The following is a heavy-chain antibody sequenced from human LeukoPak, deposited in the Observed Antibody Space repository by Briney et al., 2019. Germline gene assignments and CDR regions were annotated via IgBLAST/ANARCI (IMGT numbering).Heavy chain of an antibody. V-gene: IGHV3-53*01. CDR2: MDNFGIK. CDR1: DFSVNNNY. D-gene: IGHD3-10*01. Sequence: GGSLRLSCAASDFSVNNNYVDWVRQAPGKGLEWVSCMDNFGIKRYADSVPGRFTVSRDSARDMVFLQMNSLRVEDTAVYYCAGGKYYGLGTRPGYLGYWGLGTMVTVSS. J-gene: IGHJ4*02. CDR3: AGGKYYGLGTRPGYLGY.